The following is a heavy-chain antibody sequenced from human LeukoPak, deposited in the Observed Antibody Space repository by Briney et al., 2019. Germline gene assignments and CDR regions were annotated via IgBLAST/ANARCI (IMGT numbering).Heavy chain of an antibody. V-gene: IGHV3-74*01. D-gene: IGHD1-26*01. J-gene: IGHJ4*02. CDR3: AREGGELRAPFDY. Sequence: GGSLRLSCAASGFTFSSYWMHWVRQAPGKGLVWVSRINSDGSSTSYADSVKGRFTISRDNAKKLLYLQMNSLSAEDTAVYCWAREGGELRAPFDYWGQGTLVTVSS. CDR1: GFTFSSYW. CDR2: INSDGSST.